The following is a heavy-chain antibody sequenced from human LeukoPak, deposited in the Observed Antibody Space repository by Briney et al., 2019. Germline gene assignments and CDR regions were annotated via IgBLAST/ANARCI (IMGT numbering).Heavy chain of an antibody. CDR2: IYYSGST. D-gene: IGHD3-10*01. CDR3: ARVLGGSGSYYKYYYYYMDV. V-gene: IGHV4-61*05. CDR1: GGSISSISYY. Sequence: SETLSLTCTVSGGSISSISYYWGWIRQPPGKGLEWIGYIYYSGSTNYNPSLKSRVTISVDTSKNQFSLKLSSVTAADTAVYYCARVLGGSGSYYKYYYYYMDVWGKGTTVTISS. J-gene: IGHJ6*03.